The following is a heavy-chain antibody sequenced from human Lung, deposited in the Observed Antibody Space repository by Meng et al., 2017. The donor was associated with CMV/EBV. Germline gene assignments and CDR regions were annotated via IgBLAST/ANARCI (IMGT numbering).Heavy chain of an antibody. CDR2: IYYSGST. V-gene: IGHV4-59*08. Sequence: SGGSISNDCRSWIRQPPGKGLEWIGYIYYSGSTKYNASRKSRVTISVDTSKNQCSLRLSSVTAADTAVYYCARHVGSRGYDGAFDSWGQGTLVTVSS. CDR3: ARHVGSRGYDGAFDS. CDR1: GGSISNDC. J-gene: IGHJ4*02. D-gene: IGHD5-12*01.